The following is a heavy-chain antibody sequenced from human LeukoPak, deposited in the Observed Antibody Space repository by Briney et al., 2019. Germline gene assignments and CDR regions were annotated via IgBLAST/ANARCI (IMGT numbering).Heavy chain of an antibody. CDR2: IIPIFGTA. V-gene: IGHV1-69*05. D-gene: IGHD3-22*01. Sequence: SVKVSCKASGGTFSSYAISWVRQAPGQGLEWMGRIIPIFGTANYAQKFQGRVTITTDESTSTAYMELSSLRSEDTAVYYCARDKGSSGYYRTYYFDYWGQGTLVTVTS. J-gene: IGHJ4*02. CDR3: ARDKGSSGYYRTYYFDY. CDR1: GGTFSSYA.